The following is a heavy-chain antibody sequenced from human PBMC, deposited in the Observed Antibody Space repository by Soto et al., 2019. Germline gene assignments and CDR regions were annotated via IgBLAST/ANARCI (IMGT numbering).Heavy chain of an antibody. Sequence: PSETLSLTCTVSGGSISSYYWSWIRQPPGKGLEWIGYIYYSGSTNYNPSLKSRVTISVDTSKNQFSLKLSSVTAADTAVYYCARHRRYDILTGFGRYFDYWGQGTLVTVSS. J-gene: IGHJ4*02. CDR3: ARHRRYDILTGFGRYFDY. CDR1: GGSISSYY. V-gene: IGHV4-59*08. CDR2: IYYSGST. D-gene: IGHD3-9*01.